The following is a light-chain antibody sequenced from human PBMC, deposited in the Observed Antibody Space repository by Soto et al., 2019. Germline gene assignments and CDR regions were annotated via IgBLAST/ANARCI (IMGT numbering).Light chain of an antibody. CDR1: RSNIGSDY. V-gene: IGLV1-47*01. CDR2: RNN. Sequence: QSVLTQPPSASGTPGQRVTISCSGSRSNIGSDYVYWYQQLPGTAPKVLVYRNNERPSGVPDRFSGSKSGTSASLAISGLRFEYEADYYCAAWDDTLSGVVFGGGTKLTVL. J-gene: IGLJ2*01. CDR3: AAWDDTLSGVV.